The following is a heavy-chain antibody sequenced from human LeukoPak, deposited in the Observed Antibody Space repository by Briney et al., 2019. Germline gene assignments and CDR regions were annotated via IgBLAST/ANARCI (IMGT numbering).Heavy chain of an antibody. CDR1: GGSFSGYY. J-gene: IGHJ3*02. CDR2: INHSGST. D-gene: IGHD2-2*01. CDR3: ARGGTGDNIVVVPAAMSAAFDI. Sequence: SETLSLTCAVYGGSFSGYYWSWIRQPPGKGLEWIGEINHSGSTNYNPSLKSRVTISVDTSKNQLSLKLSSVTAADTAVYYCARGGTGDNIVVVPAAMSAAFDIWGQGTMVTVSS. V-gene: IGHV4-34*01.